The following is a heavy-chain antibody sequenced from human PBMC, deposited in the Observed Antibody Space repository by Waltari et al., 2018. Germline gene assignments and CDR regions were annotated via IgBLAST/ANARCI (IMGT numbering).Heavy chain of an antibody. D-gene: IGHD3-10*01. V-gene: IGHV1-8*03. CDR3: ARGVLGSGSFQGYYYYYMDV. CDR1: GYTFTSYD. J-gene: IGHJ6*03. CDR2: MDPNSGNT. Sequence: QVQLVQSGAEVKKPGASVKVSCKASGYTFTSYDINWVRQATGQGLEWMGWMDPNSGNTGYAQKVQGRGTITRNNSISTAYMELSSLRSEDTAVYYWARGVLGSGSFQGYYYYYMDVWGKGTTVTVSS.